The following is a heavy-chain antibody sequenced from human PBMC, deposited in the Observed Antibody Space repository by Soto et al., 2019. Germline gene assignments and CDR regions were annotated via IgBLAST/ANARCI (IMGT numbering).Heavy chain of an antibody. CDR3: ARDPPDFNSGFDF. CDR2: TYYRSKWIS. CDR1: GDSVSNNRAT. V-gene: IGHV6-1*01. J-gene: IGHJ4*02. D-gene: IGHD1-26*01. Sequence: SQTLSLTCAISGDSVSNNRATWNWIRQSPSGGLEWLGRTYYRSKWISDYAMSVKSRISINPDTSKNLISLHLNSVTPEDTAVYYCARDPPDFNSGFDFWGQGTPLTVSS.